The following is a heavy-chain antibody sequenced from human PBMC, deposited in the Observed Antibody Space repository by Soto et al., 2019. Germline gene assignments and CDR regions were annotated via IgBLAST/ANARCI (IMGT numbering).Heavy chain of an antibody. CDR1: GYTFTSYY. V-gene: IGHV1-46*01. D-gene: IGHD6-6*01. J-gene: IGHJ3*02. Sequence: ASVKVSCKASGYTFTSYYMHWLRQAPGHGLEWMGIINPSGGSTSYAQKFQGRVTMTRDTSTSAVYMELSSLRSEDTAVYDCARDWSYSSSSFVGGGFDIWGRGTMVTVSS. CDR2: INPSGGST. CDR3: ARDWSYSSSSFVGGGFDI.